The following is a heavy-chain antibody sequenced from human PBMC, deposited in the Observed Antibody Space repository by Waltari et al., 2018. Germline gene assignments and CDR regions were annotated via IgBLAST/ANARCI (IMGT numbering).Heavy chain of an antibody. Sequence: QVTLRESGPAQVKLTQTLTLTCTFPGFSITTGGMSVAWIRQSPGKALEWLARIDSRDIEYYNTSLKPRLTISKDTSKNQVVLTMANMGPVDTATYFGARLKSSGYYKGLSGYLDYWGQGVLVTVTS. CDR3: ARLKSSGYYKGLSGYLDY. CDR2: IDSRDIE. CDR1: GFSITTGGMS. V-gene: IGHV2-70*13. D-gene: IGHD5-12*01. J-gene: IGHJ4*02.